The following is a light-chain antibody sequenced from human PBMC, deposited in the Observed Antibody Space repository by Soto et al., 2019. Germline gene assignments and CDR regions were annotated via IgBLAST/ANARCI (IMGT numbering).Light chain of an antibody. V-gene: IGKV1-5*03. J-gene: IGKJ4*01. CDR3: QHYNNYPVT. CDR2: KAS. Sequence: DIQMTQSPSTLSASVGDRVTITCRASQSISNWLAWYQQKSGKAPKLLIYKASNLQSGVPSRFSGSGSGTEFTLTISSLQPDDFGTYYCQHYNNYPVTFGGGTQLEIK. CDR1: QSISNW.